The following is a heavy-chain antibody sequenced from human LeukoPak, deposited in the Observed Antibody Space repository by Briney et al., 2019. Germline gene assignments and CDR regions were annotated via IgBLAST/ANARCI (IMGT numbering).Heavy chain of an antibody. Sequence: GGSLRLSCAASGFTFSSYEMNWVRQAPGKGLEWVSYISSSGSTIYYADSVKGRFTISRDNAKNSLYLQMNSLRAEDTAVYYCAREAVAALYNWFDPWGQGTLVTVPS. CDR3: AREAVAALYNWFDP. V-gene: IGHV3-48*03. CDR1: GFTFSSYE. D-gene: IGHD6-19*01. CDR2: ISSSGSTI. J-gene: IGHJ5*02.